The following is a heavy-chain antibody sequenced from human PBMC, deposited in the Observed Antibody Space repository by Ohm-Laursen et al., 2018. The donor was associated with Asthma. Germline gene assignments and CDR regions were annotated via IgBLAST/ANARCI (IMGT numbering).Heavy chain of an antibody. CDR1: GGTFSSYA. CDR3: ARDEQWLDYYYYYGMDV. Sequence: SVKVSCKASGGTFSSYAISWVRQAPGQGLEWMGGIIPIFGTANYAQKFQGRVTITADESTSTAYMELSSLRSEDTAVYYCARDEQWLDYYYYYGMDVWGQGTTVTVSS. D-gene: IGHD6-19*01. V-gene: IGHV1-69*13. CDR2: IIPIFGTA. J-gene: IGHJ6*02.